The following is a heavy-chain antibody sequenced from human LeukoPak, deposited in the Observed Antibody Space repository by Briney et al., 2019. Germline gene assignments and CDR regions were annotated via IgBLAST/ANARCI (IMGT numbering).Heavy chain of an antibody. V-gene: IGHV3-7*01. CDR2: IKGDGSDK. J-gene: IGHJ4*02. D-gene: IGHD3-16*01. Sequence: GGSLRLSCAASGFTFSSSWMTWVRQAPGKGLEWLANIKGDGSDKNYVDSVKGRFTISRDNAKNSLFLQMSSLRGEDSALYYCATEHWGPNSWGQGTLVTVSS. CDR3: ATEHWGPNS. CDR1: GFTFSSSW.